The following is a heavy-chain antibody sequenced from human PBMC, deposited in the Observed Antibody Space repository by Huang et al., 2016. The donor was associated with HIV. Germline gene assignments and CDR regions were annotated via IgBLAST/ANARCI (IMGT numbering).Heavy chain of an antibody. CDR3: GGSPGMGMVAGGWVVH. Sequence: QVRLQQWGAGLLKPSETLSLTCAVYNGSFSGYFWNWFRLAPRKGLAWTGEVSHGGNVNPNPSLQSRVSMSVVPSKKQFSLNLTSVTATDSAIYYCGGSPGMGMVAGGWVVHWGHGNQVSVSS. CDR1: NGSFSGYF. V-gene: IGHV4-34*02. CDR2: VSHGGNV. J-gene: IGHJ4*01. D-gene: IGHD6-19*01.